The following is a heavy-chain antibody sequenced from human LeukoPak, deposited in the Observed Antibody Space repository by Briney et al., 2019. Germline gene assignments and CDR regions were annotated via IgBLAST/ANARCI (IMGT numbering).Heavy chain of an antibody. D-gene: IGHD2-21*02. CDR3: ARGYGGDSPGY. CDR2: IIPILGIA. J-gene: IGHJ4*02. V-gene: IGHV1-69*04. Sequence: ASVKVSCKASGGTFSSYAISWVRQAPGQGLEWMGRIIPILGIANYAQKFQGRVTITADKSTSTAYMELSSLRSEVTAVYYCARGYGGDSPGYWGQGTLVTVSS. CDR1: GGTFSSYA.